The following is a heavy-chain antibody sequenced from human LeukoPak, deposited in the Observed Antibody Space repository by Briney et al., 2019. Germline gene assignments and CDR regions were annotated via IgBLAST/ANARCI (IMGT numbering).Heavy chain of an antibody. Sequence: GASVKVSCKASGYTFTSYAMNWVRQAPGKGLEWMGGFDPEDGETIYAQKFQGRVTMTEDTSTDTAYMELSSLRSEDTAVYYCARTEILPIIAVAGWLLDYWGQGTLVTVSS. D-gene: IGHD6-19*01. V-gene: IGHV1-24*01. CDR1: GYTFTSYA. J-gene: IGHJ4*02. CDR3: ARTEILPIIAVAGWLLDY. CDR2: FDPEDGET.